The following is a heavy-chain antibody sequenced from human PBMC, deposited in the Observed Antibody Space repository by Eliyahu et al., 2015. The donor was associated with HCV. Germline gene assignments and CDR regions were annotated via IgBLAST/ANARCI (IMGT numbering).Heavy chain of an antibody. J-gene: IGHJ4*02. D-gene: IGHD6-19*01. Sequence: EVQLVESGGGLIKPGGSLRLSCAASGFTFRYAWMNWVRQAPGKGLEWVGRIKNKADGGTADYAAPVKGRSTISTDDSKSTLYLQMNSLKTEDTAVYYCTTFEAGRSDYWGQGTLVTVSS. CDR2: IKNKADGGTA. CDR3: TTFEAGRSDY. CDR1: GFTFRYAW. V-gene: IGHV3-15*01.